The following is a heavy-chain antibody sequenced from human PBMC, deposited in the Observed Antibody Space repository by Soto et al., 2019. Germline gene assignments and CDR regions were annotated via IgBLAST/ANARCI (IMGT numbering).Heavy chain of an antibody. J-gene: IGHJ6*02. D-gene: IGHD6-13*01. V-gene: IGHV5-51*01. CDR2: IYPGDSDT. CDR3: ARRQPTPYFGMDV. Sequence: GESLKISCQASGYSFTKYWIAWVRQMPGKGLEWMVIIYPGDSDTTYSPSFQGQVTISVDKSISTAYLQWSSLKASDTAMYYCARRQPTPYFGMDVWGQGPTVTVSS. CDR1: GYSFTKYW.